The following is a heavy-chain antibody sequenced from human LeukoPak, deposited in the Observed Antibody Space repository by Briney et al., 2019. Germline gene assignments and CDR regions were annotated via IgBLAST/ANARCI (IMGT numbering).Heavy chain of an antibody. Sequence: GEALKISCRGSGYSFTSYWIGWVRQMPGRGVEWMGIIYPGDSDSRYSPSFQGQITISADKSISTAYLQWSSLKASDTAMYYCARQDDSSGYYYVYAFDIWGQGTMVTVSS. J-gene: IGHJ3*02. CDR2: IYPGDSDS. CDR1: GYSFTSYW. D-gene: IGHD3-22*01. V-gene: IGHV5-51*01. CDR3: ARQDDSSGYYYVYAFDI.